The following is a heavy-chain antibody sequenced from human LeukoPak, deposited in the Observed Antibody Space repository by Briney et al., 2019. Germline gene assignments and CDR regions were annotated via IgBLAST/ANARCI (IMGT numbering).Heavy chain of an antibody. Sequence: GGSLRLSCAASGFTSSSYSMNWVRQAPGKGLERVSYISSSSSTIYYAGSVKGRFTISRDNAKNSLFLQMNSLRAEDTAVYYCARSRGSSGSYPFDYWGQGTLVTVSS. V-gene: IGHV3-48*01. CDR2: ISSSSSTI. CDR3: ARSRGSSGSYPFDY. CDR1: GFTSSSYS. J-gene: IGHJ4*02. D-gene: IGHD1-26*01.